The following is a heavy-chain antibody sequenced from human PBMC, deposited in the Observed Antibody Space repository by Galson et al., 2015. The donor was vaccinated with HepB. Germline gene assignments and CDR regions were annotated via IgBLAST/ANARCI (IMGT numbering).Heavy chain of an antibody. D-gene: IGHD4-17*01. Sequence: SLRLSCAASGFTFSSYAMHWVRQAPGKGLEWVAVISYDGSNKYYADSVKGRFTISRDNSKNTLYLQMNSLRAEDTAVYYRARAVYGDYYYYYYMDVWGKGTTVTVSS. CDR2: ISYDGSNK. V-gene: IGHV3-30-3*01. CDR1: GFTFSSYA. CDR3: ARAVYGDYYYYYYMDV. J-gene: IGHJ6*03.